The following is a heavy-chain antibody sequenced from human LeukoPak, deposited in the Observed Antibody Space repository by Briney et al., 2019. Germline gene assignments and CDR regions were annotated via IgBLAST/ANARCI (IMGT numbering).Heavy chain of an antibody. J-gene: IGHJ4*02. CDR2: ISSSSSSI. Sequence: GGSLRLSCAASGFTFSSYSMNWVRQAPGKGLEWVSSISSSSSSIFYADSVKGRFTISSDNAKNSLYLQMNSLRAEDTAVYYCARFETSGSRSVDYWGQGTLVTVSS. V-gene: IGHV3-21*01. D-gene: IGHD1-26*01. CDR3: ARFETSGSRSVDY. CDR1: GFTFSSYS.